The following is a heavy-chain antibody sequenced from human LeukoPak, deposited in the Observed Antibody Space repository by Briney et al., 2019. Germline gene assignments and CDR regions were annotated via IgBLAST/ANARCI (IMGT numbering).Heavy chain of an antibody. V-gene: IGHV4-4*07. J-gene: IGHJ6*03. CDR2: IYTSGRT. D-gene: IGHD3-22*01. CDR3: ARVRGSSSGRSDYYYHYMDV. CDR1: VGSIGNFD. Sequence: PSETLSLTCSVSVGSIGNFDGSWTRQPAGEGVEWIGRIYTSGRTNYHPSLKSRVTMSVDTSKNQFSLKLSSVTAADTAVYYCARVRGSSSGRSDYYYHYMDVWGKGTTVTISS.